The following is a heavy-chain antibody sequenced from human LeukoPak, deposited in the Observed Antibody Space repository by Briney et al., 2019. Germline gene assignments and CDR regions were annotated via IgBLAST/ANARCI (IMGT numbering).Heavy chain of an antibody. CDR3: AKGGKWDVTPFDY. V-gene: IGHV3-48*01. CDR2: ISSSSSTI. J-gene: IGHJ4*02. CDR1: GFAFSSFG. D-gene: IGHD1-26*01. Sequence: GGSLRLSCAASGFAFSSFGMNWVRQAPGKGLQWVSYISSSSSTIYYADSVKGRFTISRDNSKNTLYLQVNSLRAEDTAVYYCAKGGKWDVTPFDYWGQGTLVTVSS.